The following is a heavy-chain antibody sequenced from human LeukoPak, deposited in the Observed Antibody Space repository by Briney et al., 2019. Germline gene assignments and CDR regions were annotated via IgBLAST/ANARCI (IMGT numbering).Heavy chain of an antibody. CDR3: ARVWYSSGWYYDY. V-gene: IGHV3-21*01. CDR2: ISSTGSYI. D-gene: IGHD6-19*01. CDR1: GITFSSHT. J-gene: IGHJ4*02. Sequence: GGSLRLSCAASGITFSSHTMNWVRQAPGKGLEWVSSISSTGSYIYYADSVKGRFTISRDNAKNLLYLQMNSLRAEDTAVYYCARVWYSSGWYYDYWGQGTLVTVSS.